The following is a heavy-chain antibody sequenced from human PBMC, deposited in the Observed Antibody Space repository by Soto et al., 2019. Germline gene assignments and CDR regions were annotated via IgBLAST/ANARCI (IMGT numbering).Heavy chain of an antibody. CDR1: GFTFNRYA. CDR3: VKARCRDGDHATLDALEI. J-gene: IGHJ3*02. CDR2: ISASGGST. Sequence: EVQLLESGGGLVQPGGSLRLSCAASGFTFNRYAMSWVRQAPGKGLEWVSSISASGGSTYYADSVEGHFTISRDSSKKTLYLHMHSLRGEDTAKYYCVKARCRDGDHATLDALEIWGQGKMV. D-gene: IGHD4-17*01. V-gene: IGHV3-23*01.